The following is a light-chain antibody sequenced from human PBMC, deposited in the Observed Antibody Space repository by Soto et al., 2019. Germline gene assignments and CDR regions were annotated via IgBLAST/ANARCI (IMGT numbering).Light chain of an antibody. CDR3: AVCDDSVNGWV. Sequence: SVVTQPPSASGTPGQRGTISCSGSTSNIGSNTVTWFQQFPGTAPKVLIYNDNYRPSGVPDRFSGSKSGASASLAISGLRSEDEAYYYCAVCDDSVNGWVFGGGTKLTVL. CDR2: NDN. V-gene: IGLV1-44*01. CDR1: TSNIGSNT. J-gene: IGLJ3*02.